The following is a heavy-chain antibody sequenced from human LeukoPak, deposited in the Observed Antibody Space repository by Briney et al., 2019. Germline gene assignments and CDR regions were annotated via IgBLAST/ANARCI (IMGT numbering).Heavy chain of an antibody. CDR3: AKGLGGGGLYYFDY. V-gene: IGHV3-9*03. J-gene: IGHJ4*02. CDR2: ISWNSGSI. D-gene: IGHD3-16*01. Sequence: GGSLRLSCAASGFTFGSYWMHWVRQAPGKGLEWVSGISWNSGSIGYADSVKGRFTISRDNAKNSLYLQMNSLRAEDMALYYCAKGLGGGGLYYFDYWGQGTLVTVSS. CDR1: GFTFGSYW.